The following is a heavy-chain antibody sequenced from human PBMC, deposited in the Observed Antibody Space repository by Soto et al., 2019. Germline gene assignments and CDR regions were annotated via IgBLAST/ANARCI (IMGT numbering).Heavy chain of an antibody. J-gene: IGHJ4*02. CDR3: ASDDSSSGYVY. CDR2: IYYSGST. Sequence: LSLTCTVSGGSISSYCWSWIRQPPGKGLEWIGYIYYSGSTYYNPSLKSRVTISVDTSKNQFSLKLSSVTAADTSVYYCASDDSSSGYVYWGQGKLVTVS. V-gene: IGHV4-59*01. CDR1: GGSISSYC. D-gene: IGHD6-13*01.